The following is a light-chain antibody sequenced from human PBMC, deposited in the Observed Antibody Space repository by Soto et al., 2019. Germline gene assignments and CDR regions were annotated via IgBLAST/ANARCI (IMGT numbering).Light chain of an antibody. CDR2: LGS. Sequence: DIVMTQSPLSLPVTPGEPASISCRSSQSLLHSNGYNYLNWYVQKPGQSPQLLICLGSFRASGVLDRFSGSGSGTDFTLKISRVEADDVGVFYCLQALQTPWTFGRGTKVEIK. CDR3: LQALQTPWT. CDR1: QSLLHSNGYNY. V-gene: IGKV2-28*01. J-gene: IGKJ1*01.